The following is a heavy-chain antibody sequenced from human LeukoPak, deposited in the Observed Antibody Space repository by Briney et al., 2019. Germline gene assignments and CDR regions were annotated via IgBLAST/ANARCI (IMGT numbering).Heavy chain of an antibody. Sequence: PGGSLRVSCAASGFTFSSYWMHWVRQAPGKGLVWVSRISEDGSRQTYADSVKGRFTISRDNAKNTLYLQMNSLRAEDTAVYYCARVEVGGRYSKLDYWGQGTLVTVSS. D-gene: IGHD1-26*01. V-gene: IGHV3-74*01. CDR3: ARVEVGGRYSKLDY. J-gene: IGHJ4*02. CDR1: GFTFSSYW. CDR2: ISEDGSRQ.